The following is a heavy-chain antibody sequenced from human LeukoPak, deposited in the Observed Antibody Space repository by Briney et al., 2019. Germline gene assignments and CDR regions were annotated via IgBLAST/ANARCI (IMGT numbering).Heavy chain of an antibody. CDR2: ISGSGGST. D-gene: IGHD1-26*01. Sequence: GGSLRLSCAASGFTFSSYAMSWVRQAPGKGLEWGSAISGSGGSTYYADSVKGRFTISRDNSKNTLYLQMNSLRAEDTALYYCARATYSGSYYGSNYWGQGTLVTVSS. CDR3: ARATYSGSYYGSNY. J-gene: IGHJ4*02. CDR1: GFTFSSYA. V-gene: IGHV3-23*01.